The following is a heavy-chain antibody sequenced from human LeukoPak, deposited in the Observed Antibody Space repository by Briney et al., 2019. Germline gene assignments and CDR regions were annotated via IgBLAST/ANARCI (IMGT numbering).Heavy chain of an antibody. Sequence: GGSLRLSCAASGFTFNDYEMNWVRQAPGKGLEWVSYISSSGSTIYNADSVKGRFTISRDNAKNSLYLQMNSLRAEDTAVYYCARAVYYFDYWGQGTLVTVSS. J-gene: IGHJ4*02. CDR1: GFTFNDYE. CDR3: ARAVYYFDY. CDR2: ISSSGSTI. V-gene: IGHV3-48*03.